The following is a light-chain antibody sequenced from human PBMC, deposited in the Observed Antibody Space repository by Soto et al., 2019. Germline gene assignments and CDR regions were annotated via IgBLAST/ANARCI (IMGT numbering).Light chain of an antibody. CDR1: QTILHSSNNVNY. CDR3: QQCYTTPLT. Sequence: DIVMTQSPDSLAVSLGERATINCTSSQTILHSSNNVNYLNWYQQKPGHPPKLLMYWASTRNSRVPDRFSGSGSETDFSLTISSLQAEDVAVYYCQQCYTTPLTFGGGTRVEIK. J-gene: IGKJ4*01. V-gene: IGKV4-1*01. CDR2: WAS.